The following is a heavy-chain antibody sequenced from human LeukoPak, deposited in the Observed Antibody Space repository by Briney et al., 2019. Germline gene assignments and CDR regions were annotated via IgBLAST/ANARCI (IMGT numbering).Heavy chain of an antibody. D-gene: IGHD5-18*01. CDR3: ARHLNTDMVKTHFDY. V-gene: IGHV4-59*08. CDR1: GGSISTYY. CDR2: IHYSGTT. J-gene: IGHJ4*02. Sequence: SETLSLTCTVSGGSISTYYWSWLRQSPGKGLEGIGYIHYSGTTNYNPSLKSRGTISVDTSKNQFSLKLSSVTAADTAVYYCARHLNTDMVKTHFDYWGQGTLVTVSS.